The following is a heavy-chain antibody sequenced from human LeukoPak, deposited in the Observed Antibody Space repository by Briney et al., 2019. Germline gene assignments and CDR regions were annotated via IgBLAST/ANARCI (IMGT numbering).Heavy chain of an antibody. Sequence: PGGSLRLSCAASGFTFSSYGMHWVRQAPGKGLEWVAVISYDGSNKYSADSVKGRFTISRDNSKNTLYLQMNSLRAEDTAVYYCANYGDYYYFYYWGQGTLVTVFS. J-gene: IGHJ4*02. CDR1: GFTFSSYG. CDR3: ANYGDYYYFYY. D-gene: IGHD4-17*01. CDR2: ISYDGSNK. V-gene: IGHV3-30*18.